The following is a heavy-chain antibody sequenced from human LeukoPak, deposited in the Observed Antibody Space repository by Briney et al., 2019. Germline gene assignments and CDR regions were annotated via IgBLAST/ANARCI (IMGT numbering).Heavy chain of an antibody. CDR2: INHSGIT. D-gene: IGHD5-18*01. J-gene: IGHJ5*02. CDR1: SYSISSGYY. Sequence: ASETLSLTCTVSSYSISSGYYWGWIRQPPGKGLEWIASINHSGITYYNPSLKSRVTISVDTSKNQFSLKVTSVTAADTAVYYCARETIHLGFDPWGQGTLVTVSS. CDR3: ARETIHLGFDP. V-gene: IGHV4-38-2*02.